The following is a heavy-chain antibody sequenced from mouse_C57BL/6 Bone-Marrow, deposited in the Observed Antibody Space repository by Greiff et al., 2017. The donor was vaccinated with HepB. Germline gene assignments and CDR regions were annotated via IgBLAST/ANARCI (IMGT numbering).Heavy chain of an antibody. D-gene: IGHD2-13*01. V-gene: IGHV5-17*01. Sequence: EVKVEESGGGLVKPGGSLKLSCAASGFTFSDYGMHWVRQAPEKGLEWVAYISSGSSTIYYADTVKGRFTISRDNAKNTLFLQMTSLRSEDTAMYYCARGVRAMDYWGQGTSVTVSS. CDR2: ISSGSSTI. CDR1: GFTFSDYG. CDR3: ARGVRAMDY. J-gene: IGHJ4*01.